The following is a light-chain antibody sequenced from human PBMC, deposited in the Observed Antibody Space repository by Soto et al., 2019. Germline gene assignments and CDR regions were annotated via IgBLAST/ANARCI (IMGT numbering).Light chain of an antibody. V-gene: IGLV2-14*03. CDR1: SSDVGGYNY. CDR3: SSYTSTSTVV. CDR2: DVS. J-gene: IGLJ2*01. Sequence: QSALTQPASVSGSPGQSITISCTGTSSDVGGYNYDSWYQHHPGKAPKLMIYDVSNRPSGVSNLFSCSNSDNSASLTISGLQAEDEDDYCCSSYTSTSTVVFGGGTKLTVL.